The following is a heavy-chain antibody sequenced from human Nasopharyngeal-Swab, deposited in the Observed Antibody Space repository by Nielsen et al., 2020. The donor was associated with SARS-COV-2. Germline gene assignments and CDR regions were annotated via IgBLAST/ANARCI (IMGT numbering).Heavy chain of an antibody. CDR2: IGDKDHNYAT. V-gene: IGHV3-73*01. J-gene: IGHJ4*02. CDR3: TTDFYFDY. CDR1: GFIFSASA. Sequence: GESLKISRAAPGFIFSASAIHWVRQASGKGLEWVGRIGDKDHNYATTYGASVQGRFTISSDDSKNTAFLQMDSLKTEDTALYYCTTDFYFDYWGQGTLVTVSS.